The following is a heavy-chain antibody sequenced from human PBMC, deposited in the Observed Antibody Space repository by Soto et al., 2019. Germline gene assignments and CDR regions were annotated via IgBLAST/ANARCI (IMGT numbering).Heavy chain of an antibody. CDR2: ISGSGGST. CDR3: AKGSSDFLSGYYHGYSYYMDV. V-gene: IGHV3-23*01. J-gene: IGHJ6*03. Sequence: PGGYLRLSCAASGFTFSSYAMSWVRQAPGKGLEWVSAISGSGGSTYYADSVKGRFTISRDNSKNTLYLQMNGLRAEDTAVYYCAKGSSDFLSGYYHGYSYYMDVWGKATTVTVS. D-gene: IGHD3-3*01. CDR1: GFTFSSYA.